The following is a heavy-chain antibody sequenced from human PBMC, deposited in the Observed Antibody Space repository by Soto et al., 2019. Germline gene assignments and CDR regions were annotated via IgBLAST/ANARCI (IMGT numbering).Heavy chain of an antibody. CDR2: IYWDDDK. CDR1: GFSLSTSGVG. D-gene: IGHD1-7*01. Sequence: QITLKESGPTLVKPTQPLTLTCTFSGFSLSTSGVGVGWIRQPPGKALEWLALIYWDDDKRYSPSLKSRLTITKDTSKNHVVLTMTNMDPVDTATYYCAHHSLWTYDVPGTYNWFDPWGQGTLVTVSS. CDR3: AHHSLWTYDVPGTYNWFDP. J-gene: IGHJ5*02. V-gene: IGHV2-5*02.